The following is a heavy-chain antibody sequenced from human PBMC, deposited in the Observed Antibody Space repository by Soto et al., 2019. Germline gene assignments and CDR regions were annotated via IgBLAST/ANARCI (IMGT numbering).Heavy chain of an antibody. CDR2: INHRGRT. Sequence: QVQLPQWGAGLLKPSETLSLTCAVYGGSFSGYEWSWIRQPPGKGLEWIGEINHRGRTKYNPSLKSRVTISVDTSKNQFSLKLSSVTAADTAVYYCARVDDFWGQGTLVTVSS. CDR1: GGSFSGYE. CDR3: ARVDDF. V-gene: IGHV4-34*01. J-gene: IGHJ4*02.